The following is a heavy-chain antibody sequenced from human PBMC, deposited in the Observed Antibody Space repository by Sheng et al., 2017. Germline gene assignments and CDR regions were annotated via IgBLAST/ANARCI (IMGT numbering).Heavy chain of an antibody. D-gene: IGHD3-10*01. CDR3: AREDYSGSGTQA. CDR1: GFTFSTYW. J-gene: IGHJ5*02. CDR2: ITSDGSIT. V-gene: IGHV3-74*01. Sequence: EVQLVESGGGLVQPGGSLRLSCAASGFTFSTYWMHWVRQAPGKGLVWVSRITSDGSITNYTDSVKGRFTISRDNAKNMLYLQMNSLTAEDTAVYYCAREDYSGSGTQAWGQGTLVTVSS.